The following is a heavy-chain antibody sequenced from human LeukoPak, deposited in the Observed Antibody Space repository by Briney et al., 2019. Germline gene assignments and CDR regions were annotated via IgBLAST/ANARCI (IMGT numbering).Heavy chain of an antibody. CDR1: GYTFTSYY. V-gene: IGHV1-46*01. D-gene: IGHD1-26*01. Sequence: ASVKVSCKASGYTFTSYYMHWVRQAPGQGLEWMGIINPSGGSTSYAQKFQGRVTMTRDMSTSTVYMDLSSLRSEDTAVYYCARQWADGFDMWGRGTMVTVSS. CDR3: ARQWADGFDM. CDR2: INPSGGST. J-gene: IGHJ3*02.